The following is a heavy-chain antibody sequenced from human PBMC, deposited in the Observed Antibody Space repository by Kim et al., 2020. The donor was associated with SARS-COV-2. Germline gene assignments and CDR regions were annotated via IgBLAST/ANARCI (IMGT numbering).Heavy chain of an antibody. CDR3: ARSGAGRLFDY. CDR2: T. D-gene: IGHD3-10*01. V-gene: IGHV4-59*01. Sequence: TNSNPSPKSRGTISVDTSKNQFSLKLSSVTAADTAVYYCARSGAGRLFDYWGQGTLVTVSS. J-gene: IGHJ4*02.